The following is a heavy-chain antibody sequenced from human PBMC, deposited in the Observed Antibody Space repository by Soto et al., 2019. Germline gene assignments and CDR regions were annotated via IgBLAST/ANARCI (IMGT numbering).Heavy chain of an antibody. CDR3: ARVAVAGTRFDY. D-gene: IGHD6-19*01. J-gene: IGHJ4*02. Sequence: SETLSLTCAVSGGFISSSNWWSWDRQPPGKGLEWIGEIYHSGSTNYNPSLKSRVTISVDKSKNQFSLKLSSVTAADTAVYYCARVAVAGTRFDYWGQGTLVTVSS. CDR1: GGFISSSNW. V-gene: IGHV4-4*02. CDR2: IYHSGST.